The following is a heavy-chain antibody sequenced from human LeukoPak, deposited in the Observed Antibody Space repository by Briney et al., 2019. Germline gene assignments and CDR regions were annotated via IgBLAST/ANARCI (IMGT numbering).Heavy chain of an antibody. CDR3: ARDGVGNYCSGGSCYVLDY. J-gene: IGHJ4*02. Sequence: GGSLRLSCAASGFTFSSYGMHWVRQAPGKGLEWVAVIWYDGSNKYYADSVKGRFTISRDNSKNTLYLQMNSLRAEDTAVYYCARDGVGNYCSGGSCYVLDYWGQGTLVTVSS. V-gene: IGHV3-33*01. D-gene: IGHD2-15*01. CDR1: GFTFSSYG. CDR2: IWYDGSNK.